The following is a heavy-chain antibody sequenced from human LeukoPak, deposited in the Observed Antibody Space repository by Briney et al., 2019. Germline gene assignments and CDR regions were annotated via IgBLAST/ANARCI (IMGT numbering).Heavy chain of an antibody. CDR3: AHHGRGYIYGSFDY. CDR1: GFSLSTSGVG. V-gene: IGHV2-5*02. J-gene: IGHJ4*02. D-gene: IGHD5-18*01. Sequence: SGPTLVKPTQTLTLTCTFSGFSLSTSGVGVGWIRQPPGKALEWLALIYWDDDKRYSPSLKSRLTITKDTSKNQVVLTITSMDPVDTATYYCAHHGRGYIYGSFDYWGQGTLVTVSS. CDR2: IYWDDDK.